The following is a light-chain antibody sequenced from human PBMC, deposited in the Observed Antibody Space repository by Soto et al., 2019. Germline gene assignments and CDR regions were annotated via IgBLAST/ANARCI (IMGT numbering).Light chain of an antibody. CDR1: QSVSNSH. J-gene: IGKJ2*01. CDR2: GAS. Sequence: EIVLTQSPGTLSLSPGERVTLSCRASQSVSNSHLAWHQQKPGQAPRLLIYGASSRATGTPDRFSGSGSGTDFTLTISSLEPEDSAVYYCQQYGSSPYTFGQGTKLEIK. CDR3: QQYGSSPYT. V-gene: IGKV3-20*01.